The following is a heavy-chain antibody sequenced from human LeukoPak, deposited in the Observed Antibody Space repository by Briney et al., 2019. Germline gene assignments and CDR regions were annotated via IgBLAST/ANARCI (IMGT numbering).Heavy chain of an antibody. Sequence: GGSLRLSCAASGFTFSSYSMNWVRQAPGKGLEWVSYISSSSTIYYADSVKGRFTIPRDNAKNSLYLQMNSLRAEDTAVYYCARDLGFWEYYDSSGYFDYWGQGTLVTVSS. CDR3: ARDLGFWEYYDSSGYFDY. V-gene: IGHV3-48*01. D-gene: IGHD3-22*01. CDR1: GFTFSSYS. CDR2: ISSSSTI. J-gene: IGHJ4*02.